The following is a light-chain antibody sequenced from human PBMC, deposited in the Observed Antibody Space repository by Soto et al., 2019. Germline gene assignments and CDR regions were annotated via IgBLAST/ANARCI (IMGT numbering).Light chain of an antibody. CDR1: QSVSSN. CDR3: QHYNNWPPWT. V-gene: IGKV3-15*01. CDR2: GAS. J-gene: IGKJ1*01. Sequence: IVMTQSPATLSVSPGERATLSCRASQSVSSNLAWYQQKPGQAPRLLIYGASTRATGIPVRFSGSGSGTECSLTISSLQSEDFAVYYCQHYNNWPPWTFGQGTKVEIK.